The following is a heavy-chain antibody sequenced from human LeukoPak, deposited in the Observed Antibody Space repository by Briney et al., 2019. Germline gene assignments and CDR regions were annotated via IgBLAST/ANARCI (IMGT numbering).Heavy chain of an antibody. CDR1: GYTFTSYG. D-gene: IGHD3-22*01. Sequence: ASVRVFCKASGYTFTSYGISWVRQAPGQGLEWMGWISAYNGNTNYAQKLQGRVTMTTDTSTSTAYMELRSLRSDDTAVYYCARVYQLYYYDSSGYYPEDYWGQGTLVTVSS. J-gene: IGHJ4*02. CDR3: ARVYQLYYYDSSGYYPEDY. CDR2: ISAYNGNT. V-gene: IGHV1-18*01.